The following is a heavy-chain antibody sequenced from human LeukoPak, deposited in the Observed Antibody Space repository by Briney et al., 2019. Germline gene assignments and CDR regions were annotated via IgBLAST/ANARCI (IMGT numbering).Heavy chain of an antibody. Sequence: GRSLRLSCTASGFSFGDYAMGWVRQAPGKGLEWVSSISSSSSYIYYADSVKGRFTISRDNAKNSLYLQMNSLRAEDTAVYYCMVTSDSFDIWGQGTMVTVSS. CDR3: MVTSDSFDI. J-gene: IGHJ3*02. CDR2: ISSSSSYI. D-gene: IGHD4-23*01. CDR1: GFSFGDYA. V-gene: IGHV3-21*01.